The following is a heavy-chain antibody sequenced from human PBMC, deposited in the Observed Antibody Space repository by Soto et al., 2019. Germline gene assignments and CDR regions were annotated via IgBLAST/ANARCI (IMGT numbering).Heavy chain of an antibody. D-gene: IGHD5-12*01. CDR3: ARAGGIVATMWEGYYYYGMDV. J-gene: IGHJ6*02. Sequence: PSETLSLTCSVSCADINTYSWTWIRQPAGKGLEWIGRIYTSASINYNPSLKGRVTLSVDTSTNQVSLKLSSVTAADTAVYYCARAGGIVATMWEGYYYYGMDVWGQGTTVTVSS. CDR2: IYTSASI. V-gene: IGHV4-4*07. CDR1: CADINTYS.